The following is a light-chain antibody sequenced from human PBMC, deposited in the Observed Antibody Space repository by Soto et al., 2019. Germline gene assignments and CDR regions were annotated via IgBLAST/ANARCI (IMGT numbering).Light chain of an antibody. CDR3: MQALQAPLT. CDR1: QSLLHSNGYNY. J-gene: IGKJ1*01. CDR2: LGS. Sequence: DIVVTQSPLSLPVTPGEPASISCRSSQSLLHSNGYNYLDWYLQKPGQSPQLLIYLGSNRASGVPDRFSGSGSGTDFTLKISRAEAEDVGLYYCMQALQAPLTFGQGTKVEI. V-gene: IGKV2-28*01.